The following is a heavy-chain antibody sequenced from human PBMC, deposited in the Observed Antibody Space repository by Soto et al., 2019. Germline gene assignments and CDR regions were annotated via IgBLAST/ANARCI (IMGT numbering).Heavy chain of an antibody. V-gene: IGHV4-59*01. D-gene: IGHD1-26*01. CDR1: GISISRYY. CDR2: MYDSGST. Sequence: PSETLSLTCTVSGISISRYYWSWIRQPPGKGLEWIGYMYDSGSTDYNPSLKSRVAISVGTSKNQFSLKLNSVTAADTAVYYCARRAVEGATEDHWFDPWGPGTLVTVSS. J-gene: IGHJ5*02. CDR3: ARRAVEGATEDHWFDP.